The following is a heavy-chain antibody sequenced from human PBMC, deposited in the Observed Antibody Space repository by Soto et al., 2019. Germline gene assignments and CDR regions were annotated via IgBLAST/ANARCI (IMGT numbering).Heavy chain of an antibody. D-gene: IGHD2-15*01. CDR1: GGSISSYY. V-gene: IGHV4-59*01. J-gene: IGHJ3*02. CDR2: IYYSGST. Sequence: PSETLSLTCAVSGGSISSYYRSWIRQPPGKGLEWIGYIYYSGSTNYNPSLKSRVTISVDTSKNQFSLKLSSVTAADTAVYYCARGYCSGGSCYSWTHAFDIWGQGTMVTVSS. CDR3: ARGYCSGGSCYSWTHAFDI.